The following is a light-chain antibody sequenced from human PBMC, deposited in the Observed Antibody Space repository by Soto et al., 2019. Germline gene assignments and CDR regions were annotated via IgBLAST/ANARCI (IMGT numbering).Light chain of an antibody. Sequence: DIQVTQSPATLSAFVGDRVTISCRARQSIGTWLAWYQQKPGKAPKLLIYDASTLESGVPSRFSGSGSGTEFTLTISSLQPEDVATYYCQQFHSYPITFGQGTRLEI. J-gene: IGKJ5*01. CDR1: QSIGTW. V-gene: IGKV1-5*01. CDR2: DAS. CDR3: QQFHSYPIT.